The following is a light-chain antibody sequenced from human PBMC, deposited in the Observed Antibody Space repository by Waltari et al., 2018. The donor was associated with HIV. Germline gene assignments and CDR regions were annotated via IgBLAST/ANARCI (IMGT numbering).Light chain of an antibody. CDR3: QQYNGWPRT. J-gene: IGKJ1*01. Sequence: EIVMTQSPATLSVSPGESVTLSCRASQNVITNLAWYQQKPGQAPSLLIYGASIRASGIPARFTGGGSGSDFTLTINSLQSEDCGLYYCQQYNGWPRTFGQGTKV. CDR1: QNVITN. V-gene: IGKV3-15*01. CDR2: GAS.